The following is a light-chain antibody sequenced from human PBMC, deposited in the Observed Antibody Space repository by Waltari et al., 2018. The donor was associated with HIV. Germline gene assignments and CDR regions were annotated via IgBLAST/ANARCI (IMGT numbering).Light chain of an antibody. CDR3: QSYDSSNHVV. CDR1: SGSIASNY. Sequence: NSMLTQPHSVSESPGKTVTISCTGSSGSIASNYVQWYQQRPGSAPTTVIYEDNQRPSGVPDRFSGSIDSSSNSASLTISGLKTEDEADYYCQSYDSSNHVVFGGGTKLTVL. J-gene: IGLJ2*01. V-gene: IGLV6-57*02. CDR2: EDN.